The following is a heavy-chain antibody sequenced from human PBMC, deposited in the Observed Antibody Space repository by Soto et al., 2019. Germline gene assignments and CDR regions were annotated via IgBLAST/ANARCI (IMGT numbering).Heavy chain of an antibody. CDR3: ARSNTIFGVVIGFYGMDV. J-gene: IGHJ6*02. CDR2: ISGSGGST. D-gene: IGHD3-3*01. CDR1: GFTFSTYA. V-gene: IGHV3-23*01. Sequence: GGSLRLSCAASGFTFSTYAMSWVRQAPGKGLEWVSTISGSGGSTYSADSVKGRFTISRGNSKNTLYLQMNSLRAEDTAVYYCARSNTIFGVVIGFYGMDVWGQGTTVTVSS.